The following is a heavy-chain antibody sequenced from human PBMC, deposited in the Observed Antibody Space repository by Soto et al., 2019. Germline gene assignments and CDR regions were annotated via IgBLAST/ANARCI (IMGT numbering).Heavy chain of an antibody. CDR1: FTCVSFA. CDR2: ISGSGGST. CDR3: AIDRRYSRSSPVGYWFDL. D-gene: IGHD6-13*01. V-gene: IGHV3-23*01. Sequence: FTCVSFAMSWIRKNTGKGLEWVSAISGSGGSTYYADSVKGRFTISRDNSKNTLYLQMNSLRAEDTAVYYCAIDRRYSRSSPVGYWFDLCGEGTLVTVSS. J-gene: IGHJ5*02.